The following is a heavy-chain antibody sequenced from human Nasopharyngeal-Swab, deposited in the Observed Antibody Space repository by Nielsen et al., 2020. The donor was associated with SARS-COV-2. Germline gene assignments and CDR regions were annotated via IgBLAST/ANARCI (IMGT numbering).Heavy chain of an antibody. Sequence: GESLKISCAASGFTFSSYSMNWVRQAPGKGLDWVSSISSSSSYIYYADSVKGRFTISRDNAKNSLYLQMNSLRAEDTAVYYCARDPQRDYCGGDCSYFDYWGQGTLVTVSS. D-gene: IGHD2-21*02. CDR3: ARDPQRDYCGGDCSYFDY. J-gene: IGHJ4*02. CDR2: ISSSSSYI. V-gene: IGHV3-21*01. CDR1: GFTFSSYS.